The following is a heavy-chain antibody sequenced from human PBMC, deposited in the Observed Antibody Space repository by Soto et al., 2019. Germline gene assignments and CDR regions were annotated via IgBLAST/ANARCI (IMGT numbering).Heavy chain of an antibody. J-gene: IGHJ6*02. CDR1: GGSITNYY. Sequence: QVQLQESGPGLVKPSETLSLTCTVSGGSITNYYCSWFRQPPGKGLEWIGYIQYNGYSAYNLSLEGRITIAMVTSKTQFSLMLESVTATDTAVYYCARLGFGSLHGLVDVWGQATTVIVSS. CDR2: IQYNGYS. D-gene: IGHD3-10*01. V-gene: IGHV4-59*08. CDR3: ARLGFGSLHGLVDV.